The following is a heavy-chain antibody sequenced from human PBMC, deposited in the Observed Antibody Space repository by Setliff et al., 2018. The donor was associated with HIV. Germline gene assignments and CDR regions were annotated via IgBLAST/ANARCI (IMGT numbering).Heavy chain of an antibody. J-gene: IGHJ6*03. D-gene: IGHD4-17*01. Sequence: GGSLRLSCVASGFTFSISGMHWVRQAPGKGLEWVTYIEYDESNKRYADSVKGRFTISRDNAKNSLFLQMNSLRAEDTALYYCAREIRAGDYPPYNYYFYMDVWGKGTTVTVSS. V-gene: IGHV3-30*19. CDR2: IEYDESNK. CDR1: GFTFSISG. CDR3: AREIRAGDYPPYNYYFYMDV.